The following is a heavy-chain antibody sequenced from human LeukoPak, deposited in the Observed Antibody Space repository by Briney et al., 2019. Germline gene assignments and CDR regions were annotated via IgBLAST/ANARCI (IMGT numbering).Heavy chain of an antibody. V-gene: IGHV3-53*01. CDR2: LRSGGTI. CDR3: TRFGTVTPYYFDY. J-gene: IGHJ4*02. D-gene: IGHD4-17*01. CDR1: EFTVSRSY. Sequence: GGSLRLSCAATEFTVSRSYMTWVRQAPGKGLEWVSVLRSGGTIEYADTVKGRFTISRDISKNTLYLQMNNLRVEDTAVYYCTRFGTVTPYYFDYWGQGTLVTVSS.